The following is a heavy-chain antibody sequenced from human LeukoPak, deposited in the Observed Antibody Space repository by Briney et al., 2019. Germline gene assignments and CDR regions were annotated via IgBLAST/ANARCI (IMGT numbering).Heavy chain of an antibody. CDR2: IHPNTGGT. J-gene: IGHJ5*02. V-gene: IGHV1-2*02. Sequence: ASVKVSCKASGYTFTGHYIHWVRQAPGQGLEWMGWIHPNTGGTKYAQKFQGRVTMTRDMSTSTDYMELSSLRSEDTAIYYCARDNSVGDNAWWFDPWGQGTLVTVSS. D-gene: IGHD1-26*01. CDR3: ARDNSVGDNAWWFDP. CDR1: GYTFTGHY.